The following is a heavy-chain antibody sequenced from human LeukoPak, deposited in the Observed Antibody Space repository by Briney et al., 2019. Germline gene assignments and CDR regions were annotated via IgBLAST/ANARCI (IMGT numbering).Heavy chain of an antibody. J-gene: IGHJ5*02. D-gene: IGHD2-2*01. Sequence: GGSLRLSCAASGFTFSSYSMNWVRQAPGKGPEWVSSISSSSSYIYYADSVKGRFTISRDNAKNSLYLQMNSLRAEDTAVYYCARVRDYCSSTSCYAKGSWFDPWGQGTLVTVSS. CDR2: ISSSSSYI. CDR3: ARVRDYCSSTSCYAKGSWFDP. CDR1: GFTFSSYS. V-gene: IGHV3-21*01.